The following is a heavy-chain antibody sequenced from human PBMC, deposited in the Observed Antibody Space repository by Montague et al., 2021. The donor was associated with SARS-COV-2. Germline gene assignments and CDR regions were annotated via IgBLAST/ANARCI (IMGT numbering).Heavy chain of an antibody. V-gene: IGHV4-39*02. D-gene: IGHD5-12*01. J-gene: IGHJ3*02. CDR2: IYDSGST. CDR3: ARRGRKLLAVATTISGFDI. Sequence: SETLSLTCTVSGGSISGSNYYWDWIRQPPGKGLEWIGSIYDSGSTYYNPSLKSRVTISVDTSKNHFSLRLSSVTAADTAVYYCARRGRKLLAVATTISGFDIWGQGTMVTASS. CDR1: GGSISGSNYY.